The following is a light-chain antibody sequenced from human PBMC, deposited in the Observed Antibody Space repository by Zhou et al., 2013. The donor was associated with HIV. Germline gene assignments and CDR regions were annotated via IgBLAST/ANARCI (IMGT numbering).Light chain of an antibody. CDR3: QQYNSYPLT. J-gene: IGKJ4*01. Sequence: DIQMTQSPSSLSASVGDRVTITCQASQDISNYLNWYQQKPGKAPKLLIYKASSLESGVPSSFSGSGSGTEFTLTISSLQPDDFATYYCQQYNSYPLTFGGGTNVEIK. CDR1: QDISNY. V-gene: IGKV1-5*03. CDR2: KAS.